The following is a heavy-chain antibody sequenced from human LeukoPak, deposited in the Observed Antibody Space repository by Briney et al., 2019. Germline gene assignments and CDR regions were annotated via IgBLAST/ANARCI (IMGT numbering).Heavy chain of an antibody. Sequence: PGESLKISCKGPGYSFSDYWIGWVRPLPGKGLERMGIIYPGDSDTRYSPSFQGQVTMSADESISTAYLQWSSLTASYTAMYYCARQADYNILTGYHKGHLDYWGQGTLVTVSS. CDR3: ARQADYNILTGYHKGHLDY. CDR2: IYPGDSDT. V-gene: IGHV5-51*01. J-gene: IGHJ4*02. D-gene: IGHD3-9*01. CDR1: GYSFSDYW.